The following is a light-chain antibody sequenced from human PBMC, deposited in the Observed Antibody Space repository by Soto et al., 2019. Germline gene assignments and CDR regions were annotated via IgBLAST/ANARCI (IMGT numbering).Light chain of an antibody. J-gene: IGLJ3*02. Sequence: QSALTQPASVSGSPGQSITIPCTGTSSDVGGYNYVSWYQQHPGKAPKLIIFDVSNWPSGVSHRFSGAKSGDTASLTISGLQPEDEGDYYCSSYAGSDNYVLFGGGTKLTVL. V-gene: IGLV2-14*03. CDR2: DVS. CDR1: SSDVGGYNY. CDR3: SSYAGSDNYVL.